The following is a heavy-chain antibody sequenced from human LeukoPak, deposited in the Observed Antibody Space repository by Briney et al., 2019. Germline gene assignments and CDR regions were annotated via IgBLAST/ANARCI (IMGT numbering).Heavy chain of an antibody. CDR1: GYTFTGYY. J-gene: IGHJ3*02. Sequence: ASVKVSCKASGYTFTGYYMHWVRQAPGQGLEWMGRINPNSGGTNYAQKFQGRVNMTRDTSISTAYMELSRLRSDDTAVYYCASCGYYYVSGCRDAFDIWGQGTMVTVSS. CDR3: ASCGYYYVSGCRDAFDI. V-gene: IGHV1-2*06. D-gene: IGHD3-22*01. CDR2: INPNSGGT.